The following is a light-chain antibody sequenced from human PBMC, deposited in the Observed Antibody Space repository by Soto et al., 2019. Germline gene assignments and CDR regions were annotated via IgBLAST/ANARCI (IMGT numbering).Light chain of an antibody. J-gene: IGKJ1*01. CDR1: QTISSW. V-gene: IGKV1-5*03. CDR3: QHYNSYSEA. CDR2: KAS. Sequence: DIQMTQSPSTLSGSVGDRVTITCRASQTISSWLAWYQQKTGKXPKXXVYKASTIKSGVPSRFSGSGSGTEFTLSISSLQPDDGATYDCQHYNSYSEAFGQGTKVDIK.